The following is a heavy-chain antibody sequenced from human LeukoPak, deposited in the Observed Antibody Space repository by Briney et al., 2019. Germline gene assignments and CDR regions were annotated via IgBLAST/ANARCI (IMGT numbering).Heavy chain of an antibody. V-gene: IGHV1-46*01. CDR1: GYIFTSYY. CDR3: ARDSIAVAGTVDAFDI. J-gene: IGHJ3*02. CDR2: INPSGGST. Sequence: ASVKVSCKASGYIFTSYYMHWVRQAPGQGLEWMGIINPSGGSTSYAQKFQGRVTMTRDTSTSTVYMELSSLRSEDTAVYYCARDSIAVAGTVDAFDIWGQGTMVTVSS. D-gene: IGHD6-19*01.